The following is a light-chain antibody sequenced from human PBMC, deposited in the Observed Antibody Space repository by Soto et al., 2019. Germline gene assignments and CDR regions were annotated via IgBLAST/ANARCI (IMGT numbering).Light chain of an antibody. CDR2: DAY. CDR3: QQRHMWPIK. CDR1: QSFRGL. V-gene: IGKV3-11*01. J-gene: IGKJ5*01. Sequence: EVVLTQSPVTLSLSPGERATLSCRASQSFRGLLAWYQQKPGQAPRLLIYDAYNRATGIPPRFSGSGSGTDFTLTISSLEPQDSAVYYCQQRHMWPIKFGQGTRLVIK.